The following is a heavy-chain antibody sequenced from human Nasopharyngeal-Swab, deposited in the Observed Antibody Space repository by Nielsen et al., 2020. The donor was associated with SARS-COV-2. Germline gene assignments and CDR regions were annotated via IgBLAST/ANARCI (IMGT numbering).Heavy chain of an antibody. CDR2: ISSSSSYI. CDR1: GFTFSSYS. Sequence: GGSLRLSGAASGFTFSSYSMNWVRQAPGKGLEWVSSISSSSSYIYYADSVKGRFTISRDNAKNSLYLQMNSLRAEDTAVYYCAGGSAAGPYYYYYGMDVWGQGTTVTVSS. J-gene: IGHJ6*02. V-gene: IGHV3-21*01. CDR3: AGGSAAGPYYYYYGMDV. D-gene: IGHD6-25*01.